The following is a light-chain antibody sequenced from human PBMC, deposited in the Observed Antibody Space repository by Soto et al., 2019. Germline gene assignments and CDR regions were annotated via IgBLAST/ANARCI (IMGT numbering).Light chain of an antibody. CDR2: SVS. V-gene: IGLV2-11*01. J-gene: IGLJ3*02. CDR1: SSDVRGYNS. CDR3: CSDAGFWV. Sequence: QSALTQPRSVSGSPGQSVTISCTGISSDVRGYNSVSWYQQHPDKAPKLMIYSVSERPSGVPDRFSGSKSGNAASLTISGLRAEDEAEYYCCSDAGFWVFGGGTQLTVL.